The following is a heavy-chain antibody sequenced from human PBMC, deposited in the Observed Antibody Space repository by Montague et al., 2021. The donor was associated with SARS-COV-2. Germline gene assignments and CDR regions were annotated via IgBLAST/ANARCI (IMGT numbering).Heavy chain of an antibody. D-gene: IGHD3-22*01. CDR2: TYYRSKWYN. CDR3: ARELRRIIMIVDIRGFDY. V-gene: IGHV6-1*01. J-gene: IGHJ4*02. Sequence: CAISGDSVASISAAWDENTHAPSTGLYLLCRTYYRSKWYNDYAVXVKXRITINPDTSKNQFSLQLNSVTAEDTAVYYCARELRRIIMIVDIRGFDYWGQGTLVTVSS. CDR1: GDSVASISAA.